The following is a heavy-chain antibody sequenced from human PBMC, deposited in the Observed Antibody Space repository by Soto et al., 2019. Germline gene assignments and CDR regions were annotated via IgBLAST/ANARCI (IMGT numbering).Heavy chain of an antibody. J-gene: IGHJ4*02. CDR3: ARVGRSSGSLGY. D-gene: IGHD6-19*01. V-gene: IGHV1-69*02. Sequence: SVKVSCKASGGTFTIYTISWVRHAHGQGFEWMGRIIPILGIANYAQKFLGRVTVTADKSTSTGYMELSSLRSEDTAVYYCARVGRSSGSLGYWGQGTLVIVSS. CDR2: IIPILGIA. CDR1: GGTFTIYT.